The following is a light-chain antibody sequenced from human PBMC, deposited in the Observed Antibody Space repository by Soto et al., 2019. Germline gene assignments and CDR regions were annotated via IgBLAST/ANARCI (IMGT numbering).Light chain of an antibody. Sequence: QSVLTQPPSVSGAPGQRVTISCTGGSSNIGAGYDVHWYQRLPGTAPKVLIYGNNNRPSGVPDRFSGSKSGTSASLAITGLQAEDEADYYCQSYDSSLSGSYVFGPGTKVTVL. CDR1: SSNIGAGYD. CDR2: GNN. J-gene: IGLJ1*01. CDR3: QSYDSSLSGSYV. V-gene: IGLV1-40*01.